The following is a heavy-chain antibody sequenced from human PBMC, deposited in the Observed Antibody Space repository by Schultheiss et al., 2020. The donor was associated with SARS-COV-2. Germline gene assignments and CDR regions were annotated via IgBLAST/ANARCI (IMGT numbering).Heavy chain of an antibody. CDR2: IYYSGST. D-gene: IGHD3-3*01. CDR3: ARGFSGWLSLGYYYYYMDV. J-gene: IGHJ6*03. Sequence: SGPTLVKPTQTLTLTCTFSGFSLSTSGVGVGWIRQPPGKGLEWIGYIYYSGSTYYNPSLKSRVTISVDTSKNQFSLKLSSVTSADTAVYYCARGFSGWLSLGYYYYYMDVWGKGTTVTVSS. V-gene: IGHV4-30-4*07. CDR1: GFSLSTSGVG.